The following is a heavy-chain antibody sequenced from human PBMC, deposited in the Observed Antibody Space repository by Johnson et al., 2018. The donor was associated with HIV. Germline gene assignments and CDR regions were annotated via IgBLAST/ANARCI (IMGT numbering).Heavy chain of an antibody. CDR2: ISYDGSNK. CDR3: VRRFYDSSAFDI. Sequence: QVQLVESGGGLVQPGGSLRLSCAASGFTFSRFGMHWVRQAPGKGLEWVAVISYDGSNKYYADSVKGRFTISRDNSKNTLFLQMNSLRAEDTAVYYCVRRFYDSSAFDIWGQGTLVTVSS. J-gene: IGHJ3*02. V-gene: IGHV3-30*03. CDR1: GFTFSRFG. D-gene: IGHD3-22*01.